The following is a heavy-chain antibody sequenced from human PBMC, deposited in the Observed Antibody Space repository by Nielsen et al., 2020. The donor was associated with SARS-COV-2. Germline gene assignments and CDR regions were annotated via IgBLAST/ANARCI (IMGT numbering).Heavy chain of an antibody. Sequence: GESLKISCAASGFTFSTYVIHWVRQAPGKGLELVATISYDGSDEHYADSVKGRFTISRDNSRNTLYLQINSLRAEDTAMYYCAKNPSRRDYGADYWGQGTLVTVSS. J-gene: IGHJ4*02. CDR2: ISYDGSDE. CDR1: GFTFSTYV. V-gene: IGHV3-30*18. D-gene: IGHD4-17*01. CDR3: AKNPSRRDYGADY.